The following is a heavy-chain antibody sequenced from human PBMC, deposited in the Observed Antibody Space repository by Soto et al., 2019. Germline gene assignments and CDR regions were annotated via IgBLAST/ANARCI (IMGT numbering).Heavy chain of an antibody. Sequence: VQLVESGGGLVQPGRSLRLSCVASGFTFDYYWMHWVRQAPGEGLMWVSRLQTDGSNPDYADSVKGRFTISRDNAKNTLYLQMNNLRAEDTAVYYCARGGDPDYWGQGTLVTVSS. D-gene: IGHD2-21*02. CDR1: GFTFDYYW. CDR2: LQTDGSNP. CDR3: ARGGDPDY. J-gene: IGHJ4*02. V-gene: IGHV3-74*01.